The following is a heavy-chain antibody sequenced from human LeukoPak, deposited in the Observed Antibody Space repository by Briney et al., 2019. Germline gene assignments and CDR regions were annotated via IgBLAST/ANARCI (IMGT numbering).Heavy chain of an antibody. Sequence: SETLSLTCTVSGGSINSYYWSWIRQPPGKGLEWIGYIYYSGSTNYNPSLKSRVTISLDTSNDQFSLKLSSVTAADTAVYYCARDTSGYRRGSFDYWGQGTLVTVSS. J-gene: IGHJ4*02. D-gene: IGHD3-22*01. CDR1: GGSINSYY. CDR2: IYYSGST. V-gene: IGHV4-59*01. CDR3: ARDTSGYRRGSFDY.